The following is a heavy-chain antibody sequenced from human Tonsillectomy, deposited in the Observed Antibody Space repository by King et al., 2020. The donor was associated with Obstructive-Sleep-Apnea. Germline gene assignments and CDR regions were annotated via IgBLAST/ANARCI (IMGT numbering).Heavy chain of an antibody. J-gene: IGHJ6*02. CDR1: GGSINSADYY. V-gene: IGHV4-31*03. CDR3: ARDTESIEVGYYFGMDV. CDR2: IYYTGNT. Sequence: QLQESGPGLVKPSQTLSLTCNVSGGSINSADYYWTWIRHYPGKGLEWIGYIYYTGNTNYNPSLKSRAYMSVDTSKNQFSLKLTSVTAADTAVYYCARDTESIEVGYYFGMDVWGQGTTVTVSS. D-gene: IGHD2-21*01.